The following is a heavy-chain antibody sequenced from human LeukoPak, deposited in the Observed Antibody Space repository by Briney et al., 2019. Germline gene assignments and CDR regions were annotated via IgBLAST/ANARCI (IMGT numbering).Heavy chain of an antibody. CDR1: GFTFSSYG. CDR3: AAGLLTVTIDY. Sequence: GGSLRLSCAASGFTFSSYGMHWVRQAPGKGLEWVAVIWYDGSNKYYADSVKGRFTISRDNSKNTLYLQMNSLRSEDTAVYYCAAGLLTVTIDYWGQGTLVTVSS. J-gene: IGHJ4*02. D-gene: IGHD4-11*01. V-gene: IGHV3-33*01. CDR2: IWYDGSNK.